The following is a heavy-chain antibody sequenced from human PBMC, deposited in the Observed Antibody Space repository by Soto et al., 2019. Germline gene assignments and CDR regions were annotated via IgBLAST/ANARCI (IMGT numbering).Heavy chain of an antibody. CDR3: ARMLPSDIVVVPAAESIDY. D-gene: IGHD2-2*01. CDR2: INHSGST. V-gene: IGHV4-34*01. J-gene: IGHJ4*02. CDR1: GGSFSGYY. Sequence: SETLSLTCAVYGGSFSGYYWSWIRQPPGKGLEWIGEINHSGSTNYNPSLKSRVTISVDTSKNQFSLKLSSVTAADTAVYYCARMLPSDIVVVPAAESIDYWGQGTLVTVSS.